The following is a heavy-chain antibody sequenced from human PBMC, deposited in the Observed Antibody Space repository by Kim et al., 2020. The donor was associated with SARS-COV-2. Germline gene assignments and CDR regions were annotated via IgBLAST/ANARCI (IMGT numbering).Heavy chain of an antibody. J-gene: IGHJ6*02. CDR2: LNPYSGGT. D-gene: IGHD2-21*02. CDR3: ARVIYCGGDCYSRYFYGMDV. CDR1: GYIFTGHH. Sequence: ASVKVSCKASGYIFTGHHIHWVRQAPGQGLEWMGRLNPYSGGTNFAQKFQGRVTMTRDTSISTAYMELSSLRSDDTAVYYCARVIYCGGDCYSRYFYGMDVWGQGTKVTVSS. V-gene: IGHV1-2*06.